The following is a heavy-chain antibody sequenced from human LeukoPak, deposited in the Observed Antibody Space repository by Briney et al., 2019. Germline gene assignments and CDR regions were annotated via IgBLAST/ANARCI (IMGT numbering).Heavy chain of an antibody. D-gene: IGHD3-22*01. CDR3: AKYKISDSSGYSYYFDY. CDR1: GFTVRSNY. J-gene: IGHJ4*02. CDR2: IRYDGSNK. Sequence: HPGGSLRLSCAASGFTVRSNYMSWVRQAPGKGLEWVAFIRYDGSNKYYADSVEGRFTISRDNSKNTLYLQMNSLRAEDTAVYYCAKYKISDSSGYSYYFDYWGQGTLVTVSS. V-gene: IGHV3-30*02.